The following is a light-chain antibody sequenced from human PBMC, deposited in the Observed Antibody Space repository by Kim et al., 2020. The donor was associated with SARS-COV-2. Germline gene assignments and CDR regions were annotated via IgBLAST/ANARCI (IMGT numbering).Light chain of an antibody. CDR2: AAS. Sequence: AATGDRVTISWRTSQGISSYLAWYQQKPGKAPELLIYAASTLQSGVPSRFSGSGSGTDFTLTISCLQSEDFATYYCQQYYSFPLTFGPGTKVDIK. CDR3: QQYYSFPLT. V-gene: IGKV1D-8*02. J-gene: IGKJ3*01. CDR1: QGISSY.